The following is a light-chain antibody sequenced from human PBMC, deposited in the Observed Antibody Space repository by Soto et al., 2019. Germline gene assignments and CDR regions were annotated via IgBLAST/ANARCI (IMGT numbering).Light chain of an antibody. CDR2: KAS. Sequence: DIQMTQSPSTLSASVGDRVTITCRASQSISSWLAWYQQKPGKAPKLLIYKASSLESGVPSRFSGSGSGTEFTLTISSLQPEDFAYYYCQQYNSYYTFGQGTKLEIK. J-gene: IGKJ2*01. V-gene: IGKV1-5*03. CDR1: QSISSW. CDR3: QQYNSYYT.